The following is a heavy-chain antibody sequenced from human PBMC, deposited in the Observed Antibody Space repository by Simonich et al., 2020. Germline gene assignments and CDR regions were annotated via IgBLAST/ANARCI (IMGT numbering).Heavy chain of an antibody. V-gene: IGHV4-34*01. Sequence: QVQLQQWGAGLLKPSETLSLTCAVYGGSFSGYYWSWIRQPPGKGLGWIGEINHSERTNYSPSLKGRVTISVDTSKNQFSLKLSSVTAADTAVYYCARGLIGGSYYYWGQGTLVTVSS. D-gene: IGHD1-26*01. CDR1: GGSFSGYY. CDR3: ARGLIGGSYYY. CDR2: INHSERT. J-gene: IGHJ4*02.